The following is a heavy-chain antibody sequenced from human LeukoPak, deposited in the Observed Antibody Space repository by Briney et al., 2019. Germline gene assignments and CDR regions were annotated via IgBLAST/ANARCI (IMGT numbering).Heavy chain of an antibody. CDR1: GYSIKSGYY. CDR3: ARAGWELLSASFDP. J-gene: IGHJ5*02. CDR2: VYYGGNK. Sequence: SETLSLTCSVSGYSIKSGYYWGWIRQTPAKGLEWIGSVYYGGNKYDNPSLKSRVTILVDISKNQFSLKLNSVTAADTAVYYCARAGWELLSASFDPWGQGTLVIVSS. D-gene: IGHD1-26*01. V-gene: IGHV4-38-2*02.